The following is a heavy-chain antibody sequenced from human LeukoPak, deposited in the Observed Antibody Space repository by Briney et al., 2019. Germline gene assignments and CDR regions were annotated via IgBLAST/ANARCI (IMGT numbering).Heavy chain of an antibody. Sequence: GGSLRLSCAASGFTFSSYAMHWVRQAPGKGLEWVAVISYDGSNKYYADSVKGRFTISRDNSKNTLYLQMNSLRAEDTAVYYCAKDLLHYYDSSGYYYGKQVTPGFGYWGQGTLVTVSS. D-gene: IGHD3-22*01. CDR3: AKDLLHYYDSSGYYYGKQVTPGFGY. CDR1: GFTFSSYA. CDR2: ISYDGSNK. V-gene: IGHV3-30-3*01. J-gene: IGHJ4*02.